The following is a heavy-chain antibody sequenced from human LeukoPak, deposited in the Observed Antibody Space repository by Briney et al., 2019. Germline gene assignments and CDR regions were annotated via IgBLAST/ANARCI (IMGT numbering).Heavy chain of an antibody. CDR2: ISSSGSTI. D-gene: IGHD2-15*01. CDR1: GFTFSSYE. Sequence: GGSLRLSCAASGFTFSSYEMNWVRQAPGKGLEWVSYISSSGSTIYYADSVKGRFTISRDNAKNSLYLQMNSLRAEDTAVYYCARVYCSGGSCYSGGPYDYWGQGTLVTASS. J-gene: IGHJ4*02. CDR3: ARVYCSGGSCYSGGPYDY. V-gene: IGHV3-48*03.